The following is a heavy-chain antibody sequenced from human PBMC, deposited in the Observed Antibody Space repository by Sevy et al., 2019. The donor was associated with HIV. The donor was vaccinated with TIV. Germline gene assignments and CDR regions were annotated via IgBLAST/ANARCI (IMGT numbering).Heavy chain of an antibody. V-gene: IGHV3-11*01. Sequence: GGSLRLSCVASGFTFSDYYMSWIRQAPGKGLEWLSYISGSDNTIYYADSVKCRFTISRDNAKNSLYLKMNSLRAEDTAVYYCARDHVKDGDLGDYYYSAMDVWGQGTSVTVSS. CDR3: ARDHVKDGDLGDYYYSAMDV. CDR2: ISGSDNTI. J-gene: IGHJ6*02. CDR1: GFTFSDYY. D-gene: IGHD4-17*01.